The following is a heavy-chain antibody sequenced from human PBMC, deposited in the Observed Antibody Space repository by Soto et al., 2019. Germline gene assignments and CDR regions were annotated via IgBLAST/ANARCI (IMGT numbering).Heavy chain of an antibody. D-gene: IGHD3-10*01. CDR2: IYHSGST. Sequence: SLWRTCAVCGGPVSSGCYSWSCIRHPPGKGLEWIGYIYHSGSTYYNPSLKSRVTISVDRSKNQFSLKLSSVTAADTAVYYCARGYLWFGELQNWFDPWGQGTLVTVSS. J-gene: IGHJ5*02. CDR1: GGPVSSGCYS. V-gene: IGHV4-30-2*01. CDR3: ARGYLWFGELQNWFDP.